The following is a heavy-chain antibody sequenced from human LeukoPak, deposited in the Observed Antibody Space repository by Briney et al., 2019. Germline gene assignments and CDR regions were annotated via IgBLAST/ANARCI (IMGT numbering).Heavy chain of an antibody. D-gene: IGHD3-3*01. Sequence: SQTLSLTCTVSGGSISSGDYYWSWIRQPPGKGLKWIGYIYYSGSTYYNPSLKSRVTISVDTSKNQFSLKLSSVTAADTAVYYCATIDFWSSYYYFDYWGQGTLVTVSS. CDR1: GGSISSGDYY. J-gene: IGHJ4*02. V-gene: IGHV4-30-4*01. CDR3: ATIDFWSSYYYFDY. CDR2: IYYSGST.